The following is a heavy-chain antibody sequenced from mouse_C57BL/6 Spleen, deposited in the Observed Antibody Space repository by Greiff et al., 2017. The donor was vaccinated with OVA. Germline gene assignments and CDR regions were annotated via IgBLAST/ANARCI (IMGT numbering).Heavy chain of an antibody. CDR2: IDPSDSYT. CDR1: GYTFTSYW. V-gene: IGHV1-50*01. Sequence: VQLQQPGAELVKPGASVKLSCKASGYTFTSYWMQWVKQRPGQGLEWIGEIDPSDSYTNYNQKFKGKATLTVDTSSSTAYMQLSSLTSDDSAVYYCAKRGGDYWCPGTTLPVSS. CDR3: AKRGGDY. J-gene: IGHJ2*01.